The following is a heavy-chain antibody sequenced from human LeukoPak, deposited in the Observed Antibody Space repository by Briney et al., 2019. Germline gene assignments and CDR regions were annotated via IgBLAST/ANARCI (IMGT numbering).Heavy chain of an antibody. D-gene: IGHD6-19*01. Sequence: SETLSLTCTVSGGSISSSSYYWGWIRQPPGKGLEWIGSIYYSGSTYYNPSLKSRVTISVDTSKNQFSLKLSPVTAADTAVYYCARSMRYSSPAGCDYWGQGTLVTVSS. CDR1: GGSISSSSYY. CDR2: IYYSGST. CDR3: ARSMRYSSPAGCDY. V-gene: IGHV4-39*01. J-gene: IGHJ4*02.